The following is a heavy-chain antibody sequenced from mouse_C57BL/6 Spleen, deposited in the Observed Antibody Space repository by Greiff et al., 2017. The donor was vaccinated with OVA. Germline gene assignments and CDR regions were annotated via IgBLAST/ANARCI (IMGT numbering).Heavy chain of an antibody. J-gene: IGHJ2*01. D-gene: IGHD2-1*01. V-gene: IGHV1-69*01. CDR2: IDPSDSYT. CDR3: ARRGNYADY. CDR1: GYTFTSYW. Sequence: QVQLQQPGAELVMPGASVKLSCKASGYTFTSYWMHWVKQRPGQGLEWIGEIDPSDSYTNYNQKFKGQSTLTVDKSSSTAYMQLSSLTSEDSAVYYCARRGNYADYWGQGTTLTVSS.